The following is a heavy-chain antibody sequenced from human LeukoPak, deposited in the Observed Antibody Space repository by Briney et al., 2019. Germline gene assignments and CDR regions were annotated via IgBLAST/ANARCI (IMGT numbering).Heavy chain of an antibody. CDR1: GFTFSSYW. Sequence: GGSLRLSCAASGFTFSSYWMSWVRQAPGKGLEWVSSISSSSSYIYYADSVKGRFTISRDNAKNSLYLQMNSLRAEDTAVYYCARDLGVVVTAIVSAGYWGQGTLVTVSS. CDR3: ARDLGVVVTAIVSAGY. CDR2: ISSSSSYI. J-gene: IGHJ4*02. V-gene: IGHV3-21*01. D-gene: IGHD2-21*02.